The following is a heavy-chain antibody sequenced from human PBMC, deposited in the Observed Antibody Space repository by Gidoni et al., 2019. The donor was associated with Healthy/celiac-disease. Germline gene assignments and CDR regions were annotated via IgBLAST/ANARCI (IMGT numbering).Heavy chain of an antibody. J-gene: IGHJ4*02. V-gene: IGHV3-49*05. CDR2: IRSKAYGGTT. Sequence: EVQLVESGGGLVNPGRSLKLSCTASGFTFGDYAMSWFRQAPGKGLEWVGFIRSKAYGGTTEYAASVKGRFTISRDDSKSIAYLQMNSLKTEDTAVYYCTREASDIVATAFDYWGQGTLVTVSS. CDR1: GFTFGDYA. CDR3: TREASDIVATAFDY. D-gene: IGHD5-12*01.